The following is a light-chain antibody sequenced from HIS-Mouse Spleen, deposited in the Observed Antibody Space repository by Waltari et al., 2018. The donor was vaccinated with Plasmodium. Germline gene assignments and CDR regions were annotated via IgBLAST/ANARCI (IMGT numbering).Light chain of an antibody. CDR3: QQYDNHPYT. CDR2: DAS. Sequence: DIQMTQSPSSLSASVGDRVTITCQASQDISNYLNWYQQKPGKAPKPLIYDASNLETVVPSRFSGSGSGTDFTFTISSMQPEDIATYYCQQYDNHPYTFGQGTKLEIK. J-gene: IGKJ2*01. V-gene: IGKV1-33*01. CDR1: QDISNY.